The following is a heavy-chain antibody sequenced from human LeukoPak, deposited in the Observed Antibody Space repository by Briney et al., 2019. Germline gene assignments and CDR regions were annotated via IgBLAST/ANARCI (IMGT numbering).Heavy chain of an antibody. CDR2: ISYDGSNK. Sequence: GGSLRLSCAASGFTFSSYGMHWVRQAPGKGLEWVAVISYDGSNKYYADSVKGRFTISRDNSKNTLYLQMNSLRAEDTAVYYCAKGYYFDYWGQGTLVAVSS. CDR3: AKGYYFDY. CDR1: GFTFSSYG. J-gene: IGHJ4*02. V-gene: IGHV3-30*18.